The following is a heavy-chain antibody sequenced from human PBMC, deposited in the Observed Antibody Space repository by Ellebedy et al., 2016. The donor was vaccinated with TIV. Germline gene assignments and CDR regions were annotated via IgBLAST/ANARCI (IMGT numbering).Heavy chain of an antibody. CDR3: ARLRELVGAPDS. CDR2: IYPGDSDT. V-gene: IGHV5-51*01. CDR1: GYSFTSYW. D-gene: IGHD1-26*01. J-gene: IGHJ4*02. Sequence: GESLKISXKGSGYSFTSYWISWVRQMPGKGLEWMGIIYPGDSDTRYSPSFQGQVTVSADRSINTAYLQWSSLKSSDTAMYYCARLRELVGAPDSWGQGTLVTVSS.